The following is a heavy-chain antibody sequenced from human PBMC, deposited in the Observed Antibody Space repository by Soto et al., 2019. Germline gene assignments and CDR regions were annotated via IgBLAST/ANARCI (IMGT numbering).Heavy chain of an antibody. Sequence: GSLRLSCAASGFTFSSYAMHWVRQAPGKGLEWVAVISYDGSNKYYADSVKGRFTISRDNSKNTLYLQMNSLRAEDAAVYYCARAAGEQLVPAYYYYGMDVWGQGTTVTVSS. CDR2: ISYDGSNK. J-gene: IGHJ6*02. CDR1: GFTFSSYA. V-gene: IGHV3-30-3*01. CDR3: ARAAGEQLVPAYYYYGMDV. D-gene: IGHD6-6*01.